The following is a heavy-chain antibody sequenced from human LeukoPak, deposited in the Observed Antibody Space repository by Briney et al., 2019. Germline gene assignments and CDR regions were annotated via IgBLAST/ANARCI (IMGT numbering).Heavy chain of an antibody. V-gene: IGHV3-23*01. Sequence: GGSLRLSCVDSGFTFSNNDMSWVRQLPGKGLEWVSGSSDGGGSTYYADSVKGRFTISRDNSKNTLYLQMNSLRAEDTAVYYCASRQGLGWHYVNWGQGTLVTVSS. CDR3: ASRQGLGWHYVN. D-gene: IGHD3-10*02. CDR1: GFTFSNND. J-gene: IGHJ4*02. CDR2: SSDGGGST.